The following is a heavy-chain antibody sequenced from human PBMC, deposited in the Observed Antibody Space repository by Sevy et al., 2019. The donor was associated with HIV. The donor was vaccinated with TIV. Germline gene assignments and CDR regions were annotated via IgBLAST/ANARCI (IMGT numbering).Heavy chain of an antibody. CDR2: ISYDGSNK. D-gene: IGHD6-13*01. J-gene: IGHJ3*02. CDR1: GFTFSGYA. Sequence: GGSLRLSCAASGFTFSGYAMHWVRQAPGKGLEWVAVISYDGSNKYYADSVKGRFTISRDNSKNTLYLQMNSLRAEDTAVYYCARAIAAAGISGAFDIWGQGTMVTVSS. V-gene: IGHV3-30-3*01. CDR3: ARAIAAAGISGAFDI.